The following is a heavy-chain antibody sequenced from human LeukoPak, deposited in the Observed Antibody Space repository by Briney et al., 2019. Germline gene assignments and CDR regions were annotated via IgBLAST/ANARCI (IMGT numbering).Heavy chain of an antibody. CDR3: ARGQGRGYYYYGMDV. J-gene: IGHJ6*02. V-gene: IGHV3-7*01. CDR2: IKQDGSEK. D-gene: IGHD3-10*01. CDR1: GFAFSSYW. Sequence: GGSLRLSCAASGFAFSSYWMSWVRQAPGKGLEWVANIKQDGSEKYYVDSVKGRFTISRDNAKNSLYLQMNSLRAEDTAVYYCARGQGRGYYYYGMDVWGQGTTVTVSS.